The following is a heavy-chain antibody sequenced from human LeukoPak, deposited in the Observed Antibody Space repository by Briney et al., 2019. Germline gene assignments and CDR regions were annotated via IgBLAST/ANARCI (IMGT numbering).Heavy chain of an antibody. Sequence: QSGGSLRLSCAASGFTVRSYWMHWVRHAPGKGLVWVSHINSDGSNTGYADSVKGRFTISRDTAKNTLYLQLDSLRAEDTAVYYCVRQDIGSYLGGYWGQGTLVTVSS. D-gene: IGHD1-26*01. J-gene: IGHJ4*02. CDR3: VRQDIGSYLGGY. CDR1: GFTVRSYW. CDR2: INSDGSNT. V-gene: IGHV3-74*01.